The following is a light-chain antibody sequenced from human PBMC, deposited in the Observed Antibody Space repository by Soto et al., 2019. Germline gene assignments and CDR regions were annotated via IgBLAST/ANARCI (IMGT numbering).Light chain of an antibody. CDR1: QGIGSD. V-gene: IGKV1-6*01. CDR3: LQDYIYPWT. Sequence: AIQVTQSPSSLSASVGDRVTISCRASQGIGSDVGWYQQKPGKAPKLLIYAASTLQTGVASRFSGSGSGTDFTLTISSLQPEDFATYYCLQDYIYPWTFGQRTKVEIK. J-gene: IGKJ1*01. CDR2: AAS.